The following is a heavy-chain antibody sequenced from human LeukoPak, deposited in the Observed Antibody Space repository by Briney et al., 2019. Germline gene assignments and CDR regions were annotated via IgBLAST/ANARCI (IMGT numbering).Heavy chain of an antibody. CDR2: IIPIFGTA. CDR3: ARDIKLGYFDY. Sequence: SVKVSCKASGGTFSSYAISWVRQAPGQGLEWMGEIIPIFGTANYAQKFQGRVTITAYESTSTAYMELSSLRSEDTAVYYCARDIKLGYFDYWGQGTLVPSPQ. J-gene: IGHJ4*02. V-gene: IGHV1-69*01. D-gene: IGHD7-27*01. CDR1: GGTFSSYA.